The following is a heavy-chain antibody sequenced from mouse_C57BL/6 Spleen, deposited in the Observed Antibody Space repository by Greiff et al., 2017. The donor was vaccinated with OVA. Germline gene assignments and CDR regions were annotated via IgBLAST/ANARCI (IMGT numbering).Heavy chain of an antibody. V-gene: IGHV5-4*03. Sequence: EVKLVESGGGLVKPGGSLKLSCEASGFTFSSYDMSWVRQTPEKRLEWVATISGGGGYTYYPDNVKGRFTISRDNAKNTMYLQRILLKSEETSMDYCARSGYYDACFACWGQGTLVTVSA. D-gene: IGHD2-4*01. CDR2: ISGGGGYT. J-gene: IGHJ3*01. CDR3: ARSGYYDACFAC. CDR1: GFTFSSYD.